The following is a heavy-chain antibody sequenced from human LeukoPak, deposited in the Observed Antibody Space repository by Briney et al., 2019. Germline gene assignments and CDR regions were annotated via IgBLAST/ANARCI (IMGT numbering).Heavy chain of an antibody. CDR1: GGTFSSYA. CDR3: ATQRRCSGGSCYAFDY. D-gene: IGHD2-15*01. V-gene: IGHV1-69*05. J-gene: IGHJ4*02. CDR2: IIPIFGKA. Sequence: ASVKVSCKASGGTFSSYAISWVRQAPGQGLEWMGRIIPIFGKANYAQKFQGRVTITTDESTSTAYMELSSLRSEDTAVYYCATQRRCSGGSCYAFDYWGQGTLVTVSS.